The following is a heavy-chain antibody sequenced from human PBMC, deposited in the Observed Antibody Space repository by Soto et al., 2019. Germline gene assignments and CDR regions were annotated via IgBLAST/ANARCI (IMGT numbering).Heavy chain of an antibody. CDR2: ISGTGVPT. V-gene: IGHV3-23*01. CDR1: GFDFSSYA. D-gene: IGHD2-2*01. J-gene: IGHJ5*02. CDR3: AKSFCSSSSCFFLWVAP. Sequence: EVQLLESGGGLVHPGGSLRLSCAASGFDFSSYAMSWVRQAPGKGLECISLISGTGVPTLYAESVKGRFSVSRDNSKDTHFLEMNNLGVDDTAMYYCAKSFCSSSSCFFLWVAPGGPGTLVTVSS.